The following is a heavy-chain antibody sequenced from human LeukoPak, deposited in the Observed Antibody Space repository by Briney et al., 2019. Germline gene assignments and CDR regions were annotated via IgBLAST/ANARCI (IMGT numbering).Heavy chain of an antibody. CDR2: ISGSGGST. V-gene: IGHV3-23*01. Sequence: GGSLRLSCAASGFTFSSYAMSWVRQAPEKGLEWVSAISGSGGSTYYADSVKGRFTISRDNSKNTLYLQMNSLRAEDTAVYYCATTFYDSSGYYYPPGYWGQGTLVTVSS. CDR1: GFTFSSYA. CDR3: ATTFYDSSGYYYPPGY. J-gene: IGHJ4*02. D-gene: IGHD3-22*01.